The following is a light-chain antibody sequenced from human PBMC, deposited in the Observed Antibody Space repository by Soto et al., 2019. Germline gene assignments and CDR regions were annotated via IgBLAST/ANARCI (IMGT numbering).Light chain of an antibody. CDR2: EVS. CDR1: SSDVGSYNR. V-gene: IGLV2-18*02. CDR3: SSYTSSSTYV. Sequence: QSERTQPPSVCGSPWQSAAISCTGTSSDVGSYNRVSWYQQPPGTAPKLMIYEVSDRPSGVPDRFSGSKSGNTASLTISGLQAEDEADYYCSSYTSSSTYVFGTGTRSPS. J-gene: IGLJ1*01.